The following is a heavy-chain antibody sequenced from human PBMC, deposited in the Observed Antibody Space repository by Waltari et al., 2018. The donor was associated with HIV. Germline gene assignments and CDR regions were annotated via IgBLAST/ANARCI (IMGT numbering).Heavy chain of an antibody. CDR1: GFTFINAW. J-gene: IGHJ4*02. Sequence: ELHLVESGGGLVKHGGSLRVSCTVSGFTFINAWMSWVRQAPGKGLEWLGRIKSKNDGGTIDYAAPVKDRFTILRDDSKHTLYLEMSSLKIEDTGIYYCVTDAVAVPLDTAYWGQGTLVTVSS. CDR3: VTDAVAVPLDTAY. D-gene: IGHD2-21*01. CDR2: IKSKNDGGTI. V-gene: IGHV3-15*01.